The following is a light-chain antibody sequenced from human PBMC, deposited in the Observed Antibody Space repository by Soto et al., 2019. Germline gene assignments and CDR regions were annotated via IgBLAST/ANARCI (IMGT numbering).Light chain of an antibody. CDR1: QSLLHITGETF. V-gene: IGKV2D-29*02. CDR3: QQSYSMLT. Sequence: VLTQTPRSLSVAPGQPASISCKSSQSLLHITGETFLFWYLQKPGQSPQLLIYDASNRATGIPARFSGSGSGTDFTLTISSLQPEDFATYYCQQSYSMLTFGGGTKVDIK. CDR2: DAS. J-gene: IGKJ4*01.